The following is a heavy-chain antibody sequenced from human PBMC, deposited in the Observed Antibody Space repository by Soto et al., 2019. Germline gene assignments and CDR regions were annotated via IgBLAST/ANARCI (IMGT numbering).Heavy chain of an antibody. V-gene: IGHV3-33*01. CDR1: GFTFSSYG. D-gene: IGHD6-19*01. J-gene: IGHJ6*02. Sequence: QVQLVESGGGVVQPGRSLRLSCAASGFTFSSYGMHWVRQAPGKGLEWVAVIWYDGSNKYYADSVKGRFTISRDNSKNTLDLQMNSLRAEDTAVYYCARDQPPGIAVARRAGFYYYGMDVWGQGTTVTVSS. CDR3: ARDQPPGIAVARRAGFYYYGMDV. CDR2: IWYDGSNK.